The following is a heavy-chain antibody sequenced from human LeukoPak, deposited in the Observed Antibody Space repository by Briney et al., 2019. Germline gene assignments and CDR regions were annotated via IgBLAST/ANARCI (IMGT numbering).Heavy chain of an antibody. D-gene: IGHD2-21*02. V-gene: IGHV3-30*02. CDR3: ARVTTAIPDAFDI. J-gene: IGHJ3*02. CDR1: GFTFSSYG. Sequence: GGSLRLSCAASGFTFSSYGMHWVRQAPGKGLEGVAFIRYDGSNKYYADSVKGRFTITRDNSKNTLYLQMNSLRAEDTAVYYCARVTTAIPDAFDIWGQGTMVTVSS. CDR2: IRYDGSNK.